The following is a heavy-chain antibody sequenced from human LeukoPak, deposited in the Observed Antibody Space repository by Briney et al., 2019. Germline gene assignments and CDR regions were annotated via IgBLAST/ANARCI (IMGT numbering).Heavy chain of an antibody. CDR2: IYTSGST. Sequence: SETLSLTCTVSGGSISSYYWSWIRQPAGKGLEWIGRIYTSGSTNYSPSLKSRVTMSVDTSKNQFSLKLSSVTAADTAVYYCARTDYSNYYCYYYMDVWGKGTTVTVSS. CDR1: GGSISSYY. V-gene: IGHV4-4*07. J-gene: IGHJ6*03. CDR3: ARTDYSNYYCYYYMDV. D-gene: IGHD4-11*01.